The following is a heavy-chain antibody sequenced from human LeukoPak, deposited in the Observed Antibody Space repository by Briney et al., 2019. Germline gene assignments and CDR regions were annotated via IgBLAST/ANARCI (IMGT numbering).Heavy chain of an antibody. Sequence: SETLSLTCTVSGGSVSSDSYYWTWIRQPPGKGLEWIGYIYYSGGTNYNPSLKSRLTISLDTSKNQFSLKVNSVTTADTAVYYWARAAVAGDFFDYWGQGTLVTVSS. J-gene: IGHJ4*02. D-gene: IGHD6-19*01. CDR1: GGSVSSDSYY. CDR3: ARAAVAGDFFDY. V-gene: IGHV4-61*01. CDR2: IYYSGGT.